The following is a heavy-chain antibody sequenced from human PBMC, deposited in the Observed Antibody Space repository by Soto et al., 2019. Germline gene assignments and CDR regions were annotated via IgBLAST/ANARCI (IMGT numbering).Heavy chain of an antibody. J-gene: IGHJ6*03. CDR1: GDSVSSNSAT. CDR3: ASTINLFYFAMDV. V-gene: IGHV6-1*01. Sequence: SQTLSLTCAVSGDSVSSNSATWNWIRQSPSRGLEWLGRTYYRSKWYNDYAVSVQSRVTSNPDTSKNQVSLQLNSMILEDTAVNNCASTINLFYFAMDVWGKAITFTVSS. CDR2: TYYRSKWYN. D-gene: IGHD5-12*01.